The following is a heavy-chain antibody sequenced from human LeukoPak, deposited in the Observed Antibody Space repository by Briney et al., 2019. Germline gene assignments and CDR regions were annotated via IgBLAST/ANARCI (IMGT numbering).Heavy chain of an antibody. Sequence: GRSLRLSCAASGFTFSSYAMHCVRQAPGKGLEWVAVISYDGSNKYYADSVKGRFTISRDNSKNTLYLQMNSLRAEDTAVYYCARAGWQSWGQGTLVTVSS. CDR2: ISYDGSNK. D-gene: IGHD6-19*01. CDR3: ARAGWQS. V-gene: IGHV3-30-3*01. CDR1: GFTFSSYA. J-gene: IGHJ4*02.